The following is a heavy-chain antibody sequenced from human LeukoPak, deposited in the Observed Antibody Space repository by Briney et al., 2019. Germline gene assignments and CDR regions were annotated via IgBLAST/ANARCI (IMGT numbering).Heavy chain of an antibody. D-gene: IGHD4-23*01. V-gene: IGHV3-23*01. CDR3: AKALYGGHDY. J-gene: IGHJ4*02. CDR1: GFTFSTYA. Sequence: PGGSLRLSCAASGFTFSTYAMSWVRQAPGKGLECVSALSGNGNTIYYADSVKGRFTISRDNSKNTLSLQMNSLRAEVTAVYYCAKALYGGHDYWGQGTLVTVSS. CDR2: LSGNGNTI.